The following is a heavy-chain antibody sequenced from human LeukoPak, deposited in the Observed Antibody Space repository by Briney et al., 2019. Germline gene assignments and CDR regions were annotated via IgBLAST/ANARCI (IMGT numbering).Heavy chain of an antibody. V-gene: IGHV4-61*02. Sequence: PSQTLSLTCTVSGRSISSGSYYWSWIRQPAGKGLEWIGRIYTSGSTNYNPSLKSRVTISVDTSKNQFSLKLSSVTAADPAVYYCARGSSSWLYYYYYYMDVWGKGTTVTVSS. CDR3: ARGSSSWLYYYYYYMDV. CDR2: IYTSGST. D-gene: IGHD6-13*01. CDR1: GRSISSGSYY. J-gene: IGHJ6*03.